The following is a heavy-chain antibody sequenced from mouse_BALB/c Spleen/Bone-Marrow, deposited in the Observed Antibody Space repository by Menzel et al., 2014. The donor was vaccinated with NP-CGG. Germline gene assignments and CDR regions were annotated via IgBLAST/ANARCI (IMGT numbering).Heavy chain of an antibody. J-gene: IGHJ3*01. Sequence: EVKLMESGGGLVQPGGSLKLSCAASGFTFSSYTMSWVRQTPEKRLEWVAYISNGGGSTYYPDTVKGRFTISRDNAKNTLYLQMSSLKSEDTAMYYCATGTSAYWGQGTLVTVSA. D-gene: IGHD4-1*01. CDR1: GFTFSSYT. CDR2: ISNGGGST. V-gene: IGHV5-12-2*01. CDR3: ATGTSAY.